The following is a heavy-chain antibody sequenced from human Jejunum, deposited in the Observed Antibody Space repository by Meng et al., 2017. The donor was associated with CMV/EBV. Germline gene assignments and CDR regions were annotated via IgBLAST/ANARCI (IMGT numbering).Heavy chain of an antibody. CDR2: IWYDGSNQ. V-gene: IGHV3-33*06. CDR1: GFTFSKFG. CDR3: AKDRGGVSYGMDV. Sequence: ASGFTFSKFGMPWISQAPGKGLEWVAVIWYDGSNQYYAASVKGRFTISRDNSKNMVFLQMNSLRDDDTAVYYCAKDRGGVSYGMDVWGQGTSVTVSS. D-gene: IGHD6-6*01. J-gene: IGHJ6*02.